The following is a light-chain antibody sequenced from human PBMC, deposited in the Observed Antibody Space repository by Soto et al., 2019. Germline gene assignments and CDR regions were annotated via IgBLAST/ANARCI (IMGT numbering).Light chain of an antibody. J-gene: IGKJ1*01. V-gene: IGKV3-20*01. Sequence: EIVFPPSPGTLSLSPGERATLSCRASQTINSVYLAWYQQRPGQAPRLLIYGASSRATGIPDRFSGSGSGTDFTLTISRLGPEDFAVYYCQQYGTSPGTFGQGTKVDIK. CDR2: GAS. CDR3: QQYGTSPGT. CDR1: QTINSVY.